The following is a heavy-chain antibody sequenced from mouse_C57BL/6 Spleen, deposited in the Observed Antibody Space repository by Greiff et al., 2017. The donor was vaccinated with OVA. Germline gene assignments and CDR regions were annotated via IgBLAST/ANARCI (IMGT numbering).Heavy chain of an antibody. V-gene: IGHV3-6*01. Sequence: VQLQQSGPGLVKPSQSLSLTCSVTGYSITSGYYWNWIRQFPGNKLEWMGYISYDGSNNYNPSLKNRISITRDTSKNQFFLKLNSVTTEDTATYYCARFYYDYDVFAYWGQGTLVTVSA. CDR3: ARFYYDYDVFAY. CDR1: GYSITSGYY. J-gene: IGHJ3*01. CDR2: ISYDGSN. D-gene: IGHD2-4*01.